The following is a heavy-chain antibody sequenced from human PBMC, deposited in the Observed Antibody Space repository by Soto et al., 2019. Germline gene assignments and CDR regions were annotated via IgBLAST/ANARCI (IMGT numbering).Heavy chain of an antibody. V-gene: IGHV1-2*02. CDR2: MYPDGSGA. CDR1: KYAFTGYY. CDR3: ARGDYGGNPTMA. Sequence: QLVQSGAEVKKPGASVKVSCRASKYAFTGYYIHLVRQAPGQGLEWMGWMYPDGSGAHYAQKFQGRVTMTRDTSITTAHRELRSLRSDDTAVYYCARGDYGGNPTMAWGQGTLITVSS. D-gene: IGHD2-15*01. J-gene: IGHJ4*02.